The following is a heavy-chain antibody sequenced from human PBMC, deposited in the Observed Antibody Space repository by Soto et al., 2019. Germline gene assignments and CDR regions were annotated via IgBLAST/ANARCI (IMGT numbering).Heavy chain of an antibody. CDR3: ARIAGDYDFWSAKVPTNNWFDP. CDR1: GYTFTSYG. V-gene: IGHV1-18*01. CDR2: ISAYNGNT. D-gene: IGHD3-3*01. Sequence: VASVKVSCKASGYTFTSYGISWVRQAPGQGLEWMGWISAYNGNTNYAQKLQGRVTMTTDTSTSTAYMELRSLRSDDTAVYYCARIAGDYDFWSAKVPTNNWFDPWGQGTLVTVSS. J-gene: IGHJ5*02.